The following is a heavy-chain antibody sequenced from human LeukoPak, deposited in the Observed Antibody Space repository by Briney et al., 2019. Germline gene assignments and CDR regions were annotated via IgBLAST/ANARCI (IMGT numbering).Heavy chain of an antibody. Sequence: GGSLRLSCAASGFTFSSYSMNWVRQAPGKGLEWVSSISSSSSYIYYADSVKGRFTIFRDNAKNSLYLQMNSLRAEDTAVYYCARESSSSLYYMDVWGKGTTVTVSS. CDR3: ARESSSSLYYMDV. D-gene: IGHD6-13*01. CDR1: GFTFSSYS. V-gene: IGHV3-21*01. CDR2: ISSSSSYI. J-gene: IGHJ6*03.